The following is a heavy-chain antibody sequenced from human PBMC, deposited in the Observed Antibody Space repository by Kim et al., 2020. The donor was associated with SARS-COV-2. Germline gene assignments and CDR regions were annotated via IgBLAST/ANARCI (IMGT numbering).Heavy chain of an antibody. CDR1: GFTFTSYA. J-gene: IGHJ6*02. CDR2: TAPDGTNK. CDR3: ARDTSSTSCYGCVGMDV. Sequence: GGSLRLSCAASGFTFTSYAMHWVRQAPGKGLEWVAVTAPDGTNKNYADSVKSRFTITRDKSKNTLYLQMISVRREDTAVYYCARDTSSTSCYGCVGMDVWGHGTTVTVSS. V-gene: IGHV3-30*04. D-gene: IGHD2-2*01.